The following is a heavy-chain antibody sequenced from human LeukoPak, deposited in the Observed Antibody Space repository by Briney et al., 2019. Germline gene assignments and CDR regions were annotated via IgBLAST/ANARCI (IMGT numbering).Heavy chain of an antibody. V-gene: IGHV3-33*01. Sequence: GGSLRLSCAASGFTFSSYGMHWVRQAPGKGLAWVAVIWYDGSNKYYADSVKGRFTISRDNSKNTLYLQMNSLRAEDTAVYYCARDDGDYVVSAFDIWGQGTMVTVSS. CDR1: GFTFSSYG. D-gene: IGHD4-17*01. J-gene: IGHJ3*02. CDR3: ARDDGDYVVSAFDI. CDR2: IWYDGSNK.